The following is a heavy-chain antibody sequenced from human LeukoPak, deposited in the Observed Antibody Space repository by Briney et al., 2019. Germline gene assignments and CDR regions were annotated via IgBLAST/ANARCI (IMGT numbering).Heavy chain of an antibody. V-gene: IGHV3-53*05. CDR3: AKDLNLYSSGWYDY. J-gene: IGHJ4*02. D-gene: IGHD6-19*01. CDR2: IYSGGST. Sequence: GGSLRLSCAASGFTVSSNYMSWVRQAPGKGLEWVSVIYSGGSTYYADSVKGRFTISRVNSKNTLYLQMNSLRAEDTAVYYCAKDLNLYSSGWYDYWGQGTLVTVSS. CDR1: GFTVSSNY.